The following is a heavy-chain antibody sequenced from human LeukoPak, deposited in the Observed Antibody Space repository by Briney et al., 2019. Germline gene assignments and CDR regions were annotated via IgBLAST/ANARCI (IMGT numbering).Heavy chain of an antibody. CDR3: ARDRDGAGNYPLDY. V-gene: IGHV3-23*01. Sequence: PGGSLRLSCAASGFTFSKYAMSWVRQAPGKGLEWVSGISGSGGGPYYVDSVKGRSTISRDNSKNTLYLQMNSLRADDTAVYYCARDRDGAGNYPLDYWGQGTLVIVSS. J-gene: IGHJ4*02. CDR2: ISGSGGGP. CDR1: GFTFSKYA. D-gene: IGHD3-10*01.